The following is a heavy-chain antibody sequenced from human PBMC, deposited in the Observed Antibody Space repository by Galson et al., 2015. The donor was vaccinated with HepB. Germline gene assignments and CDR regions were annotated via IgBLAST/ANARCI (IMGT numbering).Heavy chain of an antibody. V-gene: IGHV3-30*18. CDR3: AKYEKQFAIPYYYYDMDV. D-gene: IGHD6-19*01. CDR1: GFTFYSYG. CDR2: ISYDGSRE. J-gene: IGHJ6*03. Sequence: SLRLSCAASGFTFYSYGMHWVRQAPGKGLEWVALISYDGSREYYADSVRGRFTISRDNSKNTLYLQMNSLRGEDTALYYCAKYEKQFAIPYYYYDMDVWGKGTSLSVSS.